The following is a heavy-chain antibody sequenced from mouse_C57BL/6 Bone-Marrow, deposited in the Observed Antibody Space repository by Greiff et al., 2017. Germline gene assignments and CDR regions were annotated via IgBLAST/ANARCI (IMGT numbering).Heavy chain of an antibody. J-gene: IGHJ4*01. CDR1: GFTFSSYG. CDR3: ARRPSHSNYVFYYAMDY. V-gene: IGHV5-6*02. Sequence: EVNVVESGGDLVKPGGSLKLSCAASGFTFSSYGMSWVRQTPDKRLEWVATISSGGSYTYYPDSVKGRFTISRDNAKNTLYLQLSSLKSEDTAMYYCARRPSHSNYVFYYAMDYWGQGTSVTVSS. CDR2: ISSGGSYT. D-gene: IGHD2-5*01.